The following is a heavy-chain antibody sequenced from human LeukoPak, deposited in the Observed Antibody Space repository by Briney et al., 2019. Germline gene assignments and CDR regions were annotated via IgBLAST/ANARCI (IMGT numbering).Heavy chain of an antibody. CDR3: ARNDFGSGWLGDY. CDR2: IGGGGGGT. Sequence: GGPLRLSCTASGFIFSTYSMSWVRQAPGKGLEWVSTIGGGGGGTYYADSVKGRFTISRDTSKNTLFLQMNSLRVEDTAVYYCARNDFGSGWLGDYWGQGTLVTVFS. J-gene: IGHJ4*02. V-gene: IGHV3-23*01. CDR1: GFIFSTYS. D-gene: IGHD6-19*01.